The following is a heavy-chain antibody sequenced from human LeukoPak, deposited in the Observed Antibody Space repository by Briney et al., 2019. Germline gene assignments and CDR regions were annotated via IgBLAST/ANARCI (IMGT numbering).Heavy chain of an antibody. Sequence: GGPLRLSCAASGFTFSSYGMHWVRQAPGKGLEWVAVISYDGSNKYYADSVKGRFTISRDNSKNTLYLQMNSLRAEDTAVYYCAKDRGYSSGWSDYWGQGTLVTVSS. CDR1: GFTFSSYG. V-gene: IGHV3-30*18. J-gene: IGHJ4*02. CDR2: ISYDGSNK. CDR3: AKDRGYSSGWSDY. D-gene: IGHD6-19*01.